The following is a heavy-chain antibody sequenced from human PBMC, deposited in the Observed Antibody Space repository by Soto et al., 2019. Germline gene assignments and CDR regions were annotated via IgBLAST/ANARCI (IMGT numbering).Heavy chain of an antibody. Sequence: GSLRLSCAASGFTFSSYSMNWVRQAPGKGLEWVSYISSSSRTIYYADSVKGRFTISRDNAKNSLYLQMNSLRDEDTAVYYCARHMGTTVVTRFDYWGQGTLVTVSS. D-gene: IGHD4-17*01. J-gene: IGHJ4*02. CDR1: GFTFSSYS. V-gene: IGHV3-48*02. CDR3: ARHMGTTVVTRFDY. CDR2: ISSSSRTI.